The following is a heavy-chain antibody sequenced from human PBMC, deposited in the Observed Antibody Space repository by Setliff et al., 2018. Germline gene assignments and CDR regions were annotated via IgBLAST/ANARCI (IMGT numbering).Heavy chain of an antibody. V-gene: IGHV3-21*01. CDR3: AKDMRGSSWSTYYYGMDV. J-gene: IGHJ6*02. D-gene: IGHD6-13*01. Sequence: PGGSLRLSCAASGFTFSSYATSWVRQAPGKGLEWVSSISSSSSYIYYADSVKGRFTISRDNAKNSLYLQMNSLRAEDTAVYYCAKDMRGSSWSTYYYGMDVWGQGTTVTVSS. CDR1: GFTFSSYA. CDR2: ISSSSSYI.